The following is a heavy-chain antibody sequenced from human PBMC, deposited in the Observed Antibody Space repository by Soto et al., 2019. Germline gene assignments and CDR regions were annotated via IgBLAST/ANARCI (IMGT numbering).Heavy chain of an antibody. J-gene: IGHJ4*02. Sequence: QLQLQESGPGLVKPSETLSLTCTVSGGSISSSSYYWGWIRQPPGKGLEWIGSIYYSGSTYYNPSLKSRVTISVDTSKNQFSLKLSSVTAADTAVYYCARLSRSSSLVAYWGQGTLVTVSS. CDR3: ARLSRSSSLVAY. D-gene: IGHD6-13*01. CDR2: IYYSGST. CDR1: GGSISSSSYY. V-gene: IGHV4-39*01.